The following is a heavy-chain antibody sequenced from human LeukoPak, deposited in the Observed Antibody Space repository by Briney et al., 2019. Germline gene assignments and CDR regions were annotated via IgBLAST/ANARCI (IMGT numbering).Heavy chain of an antibody. D-gene: IGHD1-26*01. CDR3: IRGTVGAPGNDY. CDR1: GFAFSSYW. CDR2: IDTDGSFT. Sequence: GGSLRLSCAASGFAFSSYWMHWVRQAPGKGLVWISRIDTDGSFTSYADSVRGRFTISRDNAKNTLYLQMSSLRAEDTAVYYCIRGTVGAPGNDYWGQGTLVTVSS. J-gene: IGHJ4*02. V-gene: IGHV3-74*01.